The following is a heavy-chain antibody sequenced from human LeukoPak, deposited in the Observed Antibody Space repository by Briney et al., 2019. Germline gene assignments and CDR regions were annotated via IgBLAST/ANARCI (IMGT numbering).Heavy chain of an antibody. CDR3: ARENFGSGSYYCDY. Sequence: ASVKVSCKASGYTFTTYGISWVRQAPGQGLEWVGWISAYNGHTKYEQTLQGRVTMTTDTSTNTAYMELRSLRPDDTAVYYCARENFGSGSYYCDYWGQGTLVTVSS. CDR1: GYTFTTYG. V-gene: IGHV1-18*01. J-gene: IGHJ4*02. D-gene: IGHD3-10*01. CDR2: ISAYNGHT.